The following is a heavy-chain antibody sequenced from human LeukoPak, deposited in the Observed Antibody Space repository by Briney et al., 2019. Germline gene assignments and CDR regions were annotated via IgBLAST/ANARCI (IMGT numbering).Heavy chain of an antibody. Sequence: ASVKVSCKASGGTFSSYAISSVRQAPGQGLEWMGGIIPIFGTANYAQKFQGRVTITADKSTSTAYMELSSLRSEDTAVYYCARGVYSGWYTHNWLDSWGQGTLVIVSS. CDR3: ARGVYSGWYTHNWLDS. D-gene: IGHD6-19*01. V-gene: IGHV1-69*06. J-gene: IGHJ5*01. CDR2: IIPIFGTA. CDR1: GGTFSSYA.